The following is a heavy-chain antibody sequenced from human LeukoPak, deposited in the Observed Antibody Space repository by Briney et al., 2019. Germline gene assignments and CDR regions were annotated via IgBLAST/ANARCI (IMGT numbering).Heavy chain of an antibody. D-gene: IGHD2-15*01. CDR2: ISSNGDNT. Sequence: GGSLRLSCAASGFSFSDAWMSWARQAPGKGLEYVAGISSNGDNTDFADSAKGRFTISRDNSKSTLFLQMNSLRAEDTAVYFCTRDSALLGVAFDLWGQGTVVTVSS. J-gene: IGHJ3*01. CDR3: TRDSALLGVAFDL. CDR1: GFSFSDAW. V-gene: IGHV3-64D*06.